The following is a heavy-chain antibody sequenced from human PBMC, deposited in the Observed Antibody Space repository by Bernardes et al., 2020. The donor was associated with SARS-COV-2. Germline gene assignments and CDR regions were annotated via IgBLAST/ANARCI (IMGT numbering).Heavy chain of an antibody. D-gene: IGHD3-3*01. V-gene: IGHV3-48*03. Sequence: GSLRLSCAAAGFTFSNYEMNWVRQAPGKGLEWLSYISGTGITIYYADSVKGRFTISRDNAKNSLYLQMNSLRAEDTAVYYCARDFSLAIDYWGQGTLVTVSS. CDR3: ARDFSLAIDY. CDR2: ISGTGITI. CDR1: GFTFSNYE. J-gene: IGHJ4*02.